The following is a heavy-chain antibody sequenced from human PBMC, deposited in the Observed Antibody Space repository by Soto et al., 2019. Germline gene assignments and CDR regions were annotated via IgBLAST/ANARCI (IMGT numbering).Heavy chain of an antibody. D-gene: IGHD2-21*01. J-gene: IGHJ6*02. CDR1: GGSISSGGYY. CDR3: AASCVGCGGFNYYGMDV. CDR2: IYYSGST. Sequence: QVQLQESGPGLVKPSQTLSLTCTVSGGSISSGGYYWSWIRQHPGKGLEWIGYIYYSGSTYYNPSLRRRVTISVDTSKNPSSLKLRSLTAADTAVYYCAASCVGCGGFNYYGMDVWGQGTTVTVSS. V-gene: IGHV4-31*03.